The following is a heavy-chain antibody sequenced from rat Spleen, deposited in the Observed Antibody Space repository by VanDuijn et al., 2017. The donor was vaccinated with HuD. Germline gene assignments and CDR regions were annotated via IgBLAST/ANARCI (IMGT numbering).Heavy chain of an antibody. CDR1: GFTFSDYY. J-gene: IGHJ2*01. D-gene: IGHD1-11*01. V-gene: IGHV5S13*01. CDR3: ARHLVYGGSLYYFDY. Sequence: EVQLVESDGGLVQPGRSLKLSCAASGFTFSDYYMAWVRQAPTKGLEWVATISTGGGNTYFRDSVKGRFTISRDNAKNTQYLQMDSLRSEETATYYCARHLVYGGSLYYFDYWGQGVVVTVSS. CDR2: ISTGGGNT.